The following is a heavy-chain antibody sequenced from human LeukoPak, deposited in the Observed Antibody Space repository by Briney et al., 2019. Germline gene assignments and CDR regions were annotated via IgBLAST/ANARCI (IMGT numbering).Heavy chain of an antibody. J-gene: IGHJ3*02. V-gene: IGHV4-59*08. D-gene: IGHD1-1*01. CDR1: GGSISSYY. CDR3: AAFLLQQINVFDI. CDR2: IYYSGST. Sequence: PSETLSLTCTVSGGSISSYYWSWIRQPPGKGLEWIGYIYYSGSTNYSPSLKSRVTVSVDTSKNQFSLKLSSVTAADTAVYYCAAFLLQQINVFDIWGQGTMVIVSS.